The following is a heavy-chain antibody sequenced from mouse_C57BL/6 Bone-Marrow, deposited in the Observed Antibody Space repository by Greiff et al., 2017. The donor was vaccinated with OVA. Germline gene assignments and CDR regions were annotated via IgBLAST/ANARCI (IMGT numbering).Heavy chain of an antibody. D-gene: IGHD1-1*01. Sequence: VQLKESGPGLVKPSQSLSLTCSVTGYSITSGYYWNWIRQYPGNKLEWMGYISYDGSNNYNPSLKNRISITRDTSKNQFFLKLNSVTTEDTATYYCAREIYYYGSRGGRNYWGQGTSVTVSS. V-gene: IGHV3-6*01. CDR3: AREIYYYGSRGGRNY. J-gene: IGHJ4*01. CDR1: GYSITSGYY. CDR2: ISYDGSN.